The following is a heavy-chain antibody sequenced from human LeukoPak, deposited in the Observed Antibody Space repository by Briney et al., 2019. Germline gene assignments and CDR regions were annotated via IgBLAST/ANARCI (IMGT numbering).Heavy chain of an antibody. V-gene: IGHV1-8*03. CDR1: GYTFTSYD. CDR2: MNPNSGNT. CDR3: ASTRIPMLRGPFDP. Sequence: ASVKVSRKASGYTFTSYDINWVRQATGQGLEWMGWMNPNSGNTGYAQKFQGRVTITRNTSISTAYMELSSLRSGDTAVYYCASTRIPMLRGPFDPWGQGTLVTVSS. J-gene: IGHJ5*02. D-gene: IGHD3-10*01.